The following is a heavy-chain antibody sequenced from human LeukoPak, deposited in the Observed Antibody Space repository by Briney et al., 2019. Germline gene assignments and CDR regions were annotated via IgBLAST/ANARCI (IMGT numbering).Heavy chain of an antibody. D-gene: IGHD3-10*01. CDR3: ARDIGTYYYGSGSYYGWFDP. Sequence: PGGSLRLSCAASGFTFSSYSMNWVRQAPGKGLDWVSYISSSTSTIYYADSVKGRFTISRDNAKNSLYLQMNSLRAEDTAVYHRARDIGTYYYGSGSYYGWFDPWGQGTLVTVSS. CDR1: GFTFSSYS. CDR2: ISSSTSTI. V-gene: IGHV3-48*01. J-gene: IGHJ5*02.